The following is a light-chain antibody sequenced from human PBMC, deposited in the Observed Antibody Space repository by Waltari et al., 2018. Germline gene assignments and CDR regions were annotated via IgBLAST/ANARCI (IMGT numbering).Light chain of an antibody. V-gene: IGKV3D-15*01. Sequence: EIVMTQSPATLSLSPGESATLSRRASQTIIRNTFAWFQQKPGQPPRLLIYGTSTGAPGIPARFSGSGSGTEFSLTISSLQPEDFATYYCQQYDNWPWTFGLGTRLETK. J-gene: IGKJ1*01. CDR2: GTS. CDR3: QQYDNWPWT. CDR1: QTIIRN.